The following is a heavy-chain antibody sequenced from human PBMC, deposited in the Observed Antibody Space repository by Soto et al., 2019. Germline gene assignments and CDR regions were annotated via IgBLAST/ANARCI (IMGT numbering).Heavy chain of an antibody. D-gene: IGHD3-16*01. V-gene: IGHV3-33*01. J-gene: IGHJ6*02. CDR3: ARDWRYDDYYYGMDV. CDR2: IWYDGSNK. Sequence: GGSLRLSCAASGFTSSSYGMHWVRQAPGKGLEWVAVIWYDGSNKYYADSVKGRFTISRDNSKNTLYLQMNSLRAEDTAVYYCARDWRYDDYYYGMDVWGQGTTVTVS. CDR1: GFTSSSYG.